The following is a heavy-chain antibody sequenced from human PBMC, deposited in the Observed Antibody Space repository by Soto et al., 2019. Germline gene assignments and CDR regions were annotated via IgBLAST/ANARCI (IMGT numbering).Heavy chain of an antibody. Sequence: ASVKVSCKASGYTFTDYYVHWMRQAPGQGLEWMSWINAKTGHTLYAQKFQGRVTLTRDTSINTAYMEVASLTSGDTAVYYCARTPQSAHHDYWGQGRLVTSPQ. D-gene: IGHD6-6*01. CDR3: ARTPQSAHHDY. J-gene: IGHJ4*02. V-gene: IGHV1-2*02. CDR1: GYTFTDYY. CDR2: INAKTGHT.